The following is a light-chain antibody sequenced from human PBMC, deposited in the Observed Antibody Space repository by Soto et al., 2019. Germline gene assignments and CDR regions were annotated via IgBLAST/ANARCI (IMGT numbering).Light chain of an antibody. CDR2: GAS. Sequence: EIVLTQSPGTLSLSPGDRATLSCRASQSVTSNNLAWYQQRPGQTPRLVIYGASSRAAGIPDRFSGSGSGTDFTLTISRLEPEDFAVYYCQQYGTSPRTFDQGTKVEIK. CDR1: QSVTSNN. CDR3: QQYGTSPRT. V-gene: IGKV3-20*01. J-gene: IGKJ1*01.